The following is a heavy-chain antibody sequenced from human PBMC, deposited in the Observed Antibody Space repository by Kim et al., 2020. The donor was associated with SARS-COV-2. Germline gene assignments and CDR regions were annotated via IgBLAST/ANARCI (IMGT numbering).Heavy chain of an antibody. CDR1: GFTFSSYG. Sequence: GGSLRLSCAASGFTFSSYGMHWVRQAPGKGLEWVAVIWYDGSNKYYADSVKGRFTISRDNSKNTLYLQMNSLRAEDTAVYYCAKTLGILTALGHYYYYYGMDVWGQGTTVTVSS. V-gene: IGHV3-33*06. J-gene: IGHJ6*02. CDR3: AKTLGILTALGHYYYYYGMDV. D-gene: IGHD3-9*01. CDR2: IWYDGSNK.